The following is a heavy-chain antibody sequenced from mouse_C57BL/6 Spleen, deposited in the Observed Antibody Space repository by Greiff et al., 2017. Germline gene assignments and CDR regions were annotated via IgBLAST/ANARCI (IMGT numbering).Heavy chain of an antibody. CDR2: IYPSDSET. D-gene: IGHD1-1*01. Sequence: VQLQQPGAELVRPGSSVKLSCKASGYTFTSYWMDWVKQRPGQGLEWIGNIYPSDSETHYNQKFKDKATLTVDKSSSTAYMQLSSLTSEDSAVYYCARERIYYGSSYPYFDYWGQGTTLTVSS. CDR3: ARERIYYGSSYPYFDY. V-gene: IGHV1-61*01. CDR1: GYTFTSYW. J-gene: IGHJ2*01.